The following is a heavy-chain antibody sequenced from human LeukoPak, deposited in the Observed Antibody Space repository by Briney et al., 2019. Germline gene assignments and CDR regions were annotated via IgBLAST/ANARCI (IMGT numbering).Heavy chain of an antibody. CDR3: ARGRSGWEPPLGY. D-gene: IGHD6-19*01. V-gene: IGHV4-39*07. CDR1: GGSISSTSYF. Sequence: SETLSLTCTVSGGSISSTSYFWGWIRQPPGKGLEWIGSIYYSGITYYNPSLNSRVTISVDTSKNQFSLKLSSVTAADTAVYYCARGRSGWEPPLGYWGQGTLVTVSS. CDR2: IYYSGIT. J-gene: IGHJ4*02.